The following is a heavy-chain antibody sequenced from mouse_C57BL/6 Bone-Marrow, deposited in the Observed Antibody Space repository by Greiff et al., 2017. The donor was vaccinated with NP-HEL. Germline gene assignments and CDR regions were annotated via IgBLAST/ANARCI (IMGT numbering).Heavy chain of an antibody. CDR1: GYTFTSYW. Sequence: QVQLQQSGAELVRPGASVKMSCKASGYTFTSYWITWVKQRPGQGLEWIGDIYPGSGSTNYNEKFKSKATLTVDTSSSTAYMQLSSLTSEDSAVYYCAREVLRDFDYWGQGTTLTVSS. D-gene: IGHD2-14*01. V-gene: IGHV1-55*01. CDR3: AREVLRDFDY. CDR2: IYPGSGST. J-gene: IGHJ2*01.